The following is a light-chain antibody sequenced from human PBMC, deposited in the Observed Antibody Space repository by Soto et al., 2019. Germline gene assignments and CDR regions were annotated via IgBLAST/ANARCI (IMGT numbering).Light chain of an antibody. Sequence: QSALTQPASVSGSPGQSSTISCTGSISDIGTYNLVSWFQQHPGKAPKLIIYEGSKRPSGVSNRFSGSKSGNTASLTISGLQAEDEADYYCCSYESTNTLVLGGGTKVTVL. CDR2: EGS. J-gene: IGLJ2*01. CDR3: CSYESTNTLV. CDR1: ISDIGTYNL. V-gene: IGLV2-23*01.